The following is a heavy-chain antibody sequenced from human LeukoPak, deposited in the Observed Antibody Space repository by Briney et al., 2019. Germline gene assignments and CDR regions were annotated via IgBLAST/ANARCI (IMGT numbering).Heavy chain of an antibody. CDR3: VRGDRRDY. J-gene: IGHJ4*02. CDR1: RFTFSTYT. Sequence: GGSLRLSCAASRFTFSTYTMNWVRQAPGKGLQWVSSISDSGGATFYADSLRGRFTISRDNAKNSLYLQMNSLTAEDTAVYYCVRGDRRDYWGQGTLVSVSS. V-gene: IGHV3-21*01. CDR2: ISDSGGAT. D-gene: IGHD1-14*01.